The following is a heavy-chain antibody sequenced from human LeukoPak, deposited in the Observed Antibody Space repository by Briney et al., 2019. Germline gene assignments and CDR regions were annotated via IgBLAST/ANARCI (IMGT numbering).Heavy chain of an antibody. J-gene: IGHJ4*02. CDR2: VRNDGSDK. CDR1: GFVFGDYG. V-gene: IGHV3-30*02. Sequence: PGGSLRLSCAASGFVFGDYGMHWVRQAPGKGLEWVTVVRNDGSDKYYADSVKGRFTISRDNSKNTLYLQMNSLRPEDTAVYYCAKHYYGSGSQKYYFDYWGQGTLVAVSS. D-gene: IGHD3-10*01. CDR3: AKHYYGSGSQKYYFDY.